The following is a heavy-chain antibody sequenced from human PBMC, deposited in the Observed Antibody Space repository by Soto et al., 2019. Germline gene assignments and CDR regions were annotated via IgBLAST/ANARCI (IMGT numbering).Heavy chain of an antibody. CDR3: TTELVYYDSSGYPSDY. CDR2: ISGSGEST. D-gene: IGHD3-22*01. V-gene: IGHV3-23*01. J-gene: IGHJ4*02. CDR1: GFTFSTYG. Sequence: GGSLRLSCAASGFTFSTYGMSWVRQAPGKGLEWVSVISGSGESTYYAESVKGRFTVSRDNSKNTLYLQMNSLRAEDTAVYYCTTELVYYDSSGYPSDYWGQGTLVTVSS.